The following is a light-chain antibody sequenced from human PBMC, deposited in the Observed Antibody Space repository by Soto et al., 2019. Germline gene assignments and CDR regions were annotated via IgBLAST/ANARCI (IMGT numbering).Light chain of an antibody. J-gene: IGLJ2*01. V-gene: IGLV1-51*01. CDR2: DNN. CDR1: GSNIGTNY. CDR3: GTWDSTLSAVV. Sequence: QSVLTQPPSVSAAPGQKVTISCSGSGSNIGTNYVSWYQQLPGTAPKLLIYDNNKRPSGIPDRFSGSKSGTSATLGITGLQTGDETDYFCGTWDSTLSAVVFGGGTKVTVL.